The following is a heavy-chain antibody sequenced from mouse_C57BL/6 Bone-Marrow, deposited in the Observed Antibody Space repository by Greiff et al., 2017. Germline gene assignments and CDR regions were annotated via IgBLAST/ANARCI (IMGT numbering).Heavy chain of an antibody. D-gene: IGHD1-1*01. Sequence: EVQLQQSGPELVKPGASVKIPCKASGYTFTDYNMDWVKQSHGKSLEWIGDINPNNGGTIYNQKFKGKATLTVDKSSSTAYMELRSLTSEDTAVYYCARSKGLLLRWGVYFDYWGQGTTLTVSS. V-gene: IGHV1-18*01. J-gene: IGHJ2*01. CDR2: INPNNGGT. CDR3: ARSKGLLLRWGVYFDY. CDR1: GYTFTDYN.